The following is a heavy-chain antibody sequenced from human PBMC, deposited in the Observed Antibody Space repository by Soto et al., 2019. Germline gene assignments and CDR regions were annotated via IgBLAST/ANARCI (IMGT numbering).Heavy chain of an antibody. CDR2: IDPSDSQT. V-gene: IGHV5-10-1*01. D-gene: IGHD3-22*01. Sequence: GESLKISCAASGYTFTTYYITWVRQKPGKGLEWMGRIDPSDSQTYYSPSFRGHVTISVTKSITTVFLQWSSLRASDTAMYYCARQIYDSDTGPNFQYYFDSWGQGTPVTVSS. CDR3: ARQIYDSDTGPNFQYYFDS. CDR1: GYTFTTYY. J-gene: IGHJ4*02.